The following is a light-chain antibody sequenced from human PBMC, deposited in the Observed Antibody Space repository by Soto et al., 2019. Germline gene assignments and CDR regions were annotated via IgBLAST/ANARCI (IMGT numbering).Light chain of an antibody. Sequence: DIVMTQSPLSLPVTPREPASISCRSSQSLQHVNGNKYLDWYVQKAGQSPQLLIYLGSNRAPGVPDRFSGSGSGTDFTLKITIVEVEDVGIYYCMQSLQTPRNFGQGTRLEI. CDR1: QSLQHVNGNKY. CDR2: LGS. V-gene: IGKV2-28*01. CDR3: MQSLQTPRN. J-gene: IGKJ5*01.